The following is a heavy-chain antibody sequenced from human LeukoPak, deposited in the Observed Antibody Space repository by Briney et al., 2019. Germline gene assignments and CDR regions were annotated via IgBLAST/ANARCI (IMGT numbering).Heavy chain of an antibody. Sequence: XVKVSCKASGGTFSSYAISWVRQAPGQGLEWMGGIIPIFGTANYAQKFQGRVTITTDESTSTAYMELSSLRSEDTAVYYCARDKDYGGNFGTFDYWGQGTLVTVSS. CDR3: ARDKDYGGNFGTFDY. CDR2: IIPIFGTA. V-gene: IGHV1-69*05. J-gene: IGHJ4*02. D-gene: IGHD4-23*01. CDR1: GGTFSSYA.